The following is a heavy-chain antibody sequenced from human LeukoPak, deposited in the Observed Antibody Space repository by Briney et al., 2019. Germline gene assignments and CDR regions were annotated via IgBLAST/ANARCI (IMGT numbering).Heavy chain of an antibody. CDR3: ARLGTTIFGVVAHHTYYYYYMDV. Sequence: ASVKVSCKASGYTFTSHVINWVRQAPGQGLEWMGWINTNTGNPTYAQGFTGRFVFSLDTSVSTAYLQISSLKAEDTAVYYCARLGTTIFGVVAHHTYYYYYMDVWGKGTTVTVSS. CDR1: GYTFTSHV. CDR2: INTNTGNP. V-gene: IGHV7-4-1*02. D-gene: IGHD3-3*01. J-gene: IGHJ6*03.